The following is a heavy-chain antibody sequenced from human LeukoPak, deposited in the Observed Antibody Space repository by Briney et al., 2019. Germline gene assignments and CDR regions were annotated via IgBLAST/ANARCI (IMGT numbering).Heavy chain of an antibody. CDR3: ARDSGYYYDSSGPPDY. V-gene: IGHV1-69*13. CDR1: GGTFSSYA. Sequence: GASVKVSCKASGGTFSSYAISWVRQAPGQGLEWMGGIIPIFGTANYAQKFQGRVTITADESTSTAYMELSSLRSEDTAVYYCARDSGYYYDSSGPPDYWGQGTLVTVSS. J-gene: IGHJ4*02. D-gene: IGHD3-22*01. CDR2: IIPIFGTA.